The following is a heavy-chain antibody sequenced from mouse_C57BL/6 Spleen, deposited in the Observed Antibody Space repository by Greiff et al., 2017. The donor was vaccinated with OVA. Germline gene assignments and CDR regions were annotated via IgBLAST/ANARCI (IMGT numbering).Heavy chain of an antibody. CDR3: ASPHYYGSSYEDY. V-gene: IGHV1-69*01. Sequence: VKLVESGAELVMPGASVKLSCKASGYTFTSYWMHWVKQRPGQGLEWIGEIDPSDSYTNYNQKFKGKSTLTVDKSSSTAYMQLSSLTSEDSAVYYCASPHYYGSSYEDYWGQGTTLTVSS. CDR1: GYTFTSYW. CDR2: IDPSDSYT. J-gene: IGHJ2*01. D-gene: IGHD1-1*01.